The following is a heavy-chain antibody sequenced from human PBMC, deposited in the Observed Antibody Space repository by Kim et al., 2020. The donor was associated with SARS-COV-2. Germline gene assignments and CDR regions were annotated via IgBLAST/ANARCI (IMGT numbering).Heavy chain of an antibody. Sequence: ADSVKGRFTISRDKSKNTLYLQMNSLRAEDTAVYYCAKWNDYSFTLWFDPWGQGTLVTVSS. CDR3: AKWNDYSFTLWFDP. D-gene: IGHD4-4*01. V-gene: IGHV3-23*01. J-gene: IGHJ5*02.